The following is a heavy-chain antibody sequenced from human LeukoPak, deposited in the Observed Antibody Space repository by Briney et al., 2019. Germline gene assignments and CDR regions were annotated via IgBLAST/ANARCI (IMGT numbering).Heavy chain of an antibody. J-gene: IGHJ1*01. CDR2: IIPIFGTA. Sequence: ASVKVSCKASGGTFSSYALSWVRQAPGQGLEWMGGIIPIFGTANYAQKFQGRVTITTDESTSTAYMELSSLRSEDTAVYYCASLADSITIFGVASPAEYFQHWGQGTLVTVSS. V-gene: IGHV1-69*05. CDR3: ASLADSITIFGVASPAEYFQH. CDR1: GGTFSSYA. D-gene: IGHD3-3*01.